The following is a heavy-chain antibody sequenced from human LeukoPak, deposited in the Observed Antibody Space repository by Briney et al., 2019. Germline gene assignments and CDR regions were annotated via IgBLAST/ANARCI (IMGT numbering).Heavy chain of an antibody. D-gene: IGHD3-22*01. CDR1: GASISSYY. CDR2: IYYSGST. J-gene: IGHJ4*02. CDR3: ARTREGKDSSGYLYYFDY. Sequence: PSETLSLTCTVSGASISSYYWSWIRQPPGKGLEWIGYIYYSGSTNYNPSLKSRVTISVDTSKNQFSLKLSSVTAADTAVYYCARTREGKDSSGYLYYFDYWGQGTLVTVSS. V-gene: IGHV4-59*12.